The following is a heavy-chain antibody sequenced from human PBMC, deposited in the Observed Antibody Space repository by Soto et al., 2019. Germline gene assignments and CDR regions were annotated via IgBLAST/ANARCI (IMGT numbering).Heavy chain of an antibody. CDR3: AREGRSRNLDY. Sequence: EVQLVESGGGLVKPGGSLRLSCAASGFTFSGYIMNWVRQAPGKGLEWVSSISSSSRYKYYAESVTGRFTISRDNAKNSLYLQMNSLRAEDTAVYYCAREGRSRNLDYWGQGALVTVSS. CDR1: GFTFSGYI. J-gene: IGHJ4*02. D-gene: IGHD3-10*01. CDR2: ISSSSRYK. V-gene: IGHV3-21*01.